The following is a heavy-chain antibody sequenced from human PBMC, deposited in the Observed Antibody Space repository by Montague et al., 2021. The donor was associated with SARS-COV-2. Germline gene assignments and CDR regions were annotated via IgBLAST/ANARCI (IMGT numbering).Heavy chain of an antibody. CDR1: GVSISSNY. CDR3: ARYGRCYGIVNTPRGAFDI. CDR2: INFSGST. D-gene: IGHD1-26*01. Sequence: SETLSLTCTVSGVSISSNYWSWIRQPPGQGLEWIGCINFSGSTNYNPSLKSRVTISVDTSKNQFSLKLSSVTAADTAVYYCARYGRCYGIVNTPRGAFDIWGQGTLVTVSS. V-gene: IGHV4-59*08. J-gene: IGHJ3*02.